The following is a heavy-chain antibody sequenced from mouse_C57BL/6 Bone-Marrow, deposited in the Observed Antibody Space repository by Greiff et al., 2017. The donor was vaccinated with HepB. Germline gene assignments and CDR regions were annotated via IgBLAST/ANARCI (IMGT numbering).Heavy chain of an antibody. CDR2: IRNKANNHAT. V-gene: IGHV6-6*01. Sequence: EVQLVESGGGLVQPGGSMKLSCAASGFTFSDAWMDWVRQSPEKGLEWVAEIRNKANNHATYYAESVKGRFTISRDDSKSSVYLQMNSLRAEDTGIYYCTLYGSSYWFAYWGQGTLVTVSA. D-gene: IGHD1-1*01. CDR1: GFTFSDAW. CDR3: TLYGSSYWFAY. J-gene: IGHJ3*01.